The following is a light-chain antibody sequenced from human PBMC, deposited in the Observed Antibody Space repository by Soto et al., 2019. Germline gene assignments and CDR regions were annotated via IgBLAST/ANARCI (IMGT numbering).Light chain of an antibody. Sequence: EIVLTQSPVTLSLSPWERATLSCRASQSVSSSYLAWYQQKPGQAPRLLIYGASSRATGIPPRFSGSGSGTEFTLTTSSLQSEDLAVYHCQQYNKWPQTFGQGTKVDIK. CDR2: GAS. CDR1: QSVSSSY. J-gene: IGKJ1*01. CDR3: QQYNKWPQT. V-gene: IGKV3D-15*01.